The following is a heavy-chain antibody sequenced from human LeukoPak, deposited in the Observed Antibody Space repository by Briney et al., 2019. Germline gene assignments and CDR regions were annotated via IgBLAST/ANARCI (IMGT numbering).Heavy chain of an antibody. J-gene: IGHJ6*03. D-gene: IGHD2-15*01. Sequence: SETLSLTCAVSGDSISSSHWWSWVRQPPGQGLEWIGEIYRSGSTYYNPSLKSRVTISVDTSKNQFSLKLSSVTAADTAVYYCARGNRNCSGGSCYYMDVWGKGTTVTVSS. CDR3: ARGNRNCSGGSCYYMDV. CDR2: IYRSGST. CDR1: GDSISSSHW. V-gene: IGHV4-4*02.